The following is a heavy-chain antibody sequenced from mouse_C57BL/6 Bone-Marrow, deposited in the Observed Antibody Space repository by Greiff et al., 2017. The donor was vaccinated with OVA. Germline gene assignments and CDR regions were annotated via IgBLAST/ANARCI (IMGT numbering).Heavy chain of an antibody. CDR2: SRNKANDYTT. Sequence: EVNVVESGGGLVQSGRSPRLSCATSGFTFSDFYMEWVRQAPGKGLEWIAASRNKANDYTTEYSASVKGRFIVSRDTSQSILYLQMNALRAEDTAIYYCARDARILPFAYWGQGTLVTVSA. V-gene: IGHV7-1*01. CDR3: ARDARILPFAY. J-gene: IGHJ3*01. CDR1: GFTFSDFY.